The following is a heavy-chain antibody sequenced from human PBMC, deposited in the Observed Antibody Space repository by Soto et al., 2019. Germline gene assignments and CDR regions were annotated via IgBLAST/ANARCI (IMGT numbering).Heavy chain of an antibody. CDR2: IHYSGTT. D-gene: IGHD3-16*01. CDR1: GGSISSGDSY. CDR3: ARGVPYYYSYMDV. Sequence: PSETLSLTCTVSGGSISSGDSYWNWIRQLPGKGLEWIAYIHYSGTTHYNPSLKSRVTISVDTSKRQFSLKLSSVTAADTAVYYCARGVPYYYSYMDVWGKGTTVTVSS. V-gene: IGHV4-31*03. J-gene: IGHJ6*03.